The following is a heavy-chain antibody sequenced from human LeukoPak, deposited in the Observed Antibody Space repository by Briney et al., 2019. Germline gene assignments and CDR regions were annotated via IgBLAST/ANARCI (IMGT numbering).Heavy chain of an antibody. D-gene: IGHD2-21*01. CDR2: ISGGGHST. Sequence: GGSLRLSCAASGFIFTSYAMNWVRQAPGRGLEWVSAISGGGHSTYYTDSVKGRFTISRDNSKNTVYLQVNSLTAEDTAVYYCAKGLSAAGDYYFDYWGQGALVTVSS. V-gene: IGHV3-23*01. CDR3: AKGLSAAGDYYFDY. J-gene: IGHJ4*02. CDR1: GFIFTSYA.